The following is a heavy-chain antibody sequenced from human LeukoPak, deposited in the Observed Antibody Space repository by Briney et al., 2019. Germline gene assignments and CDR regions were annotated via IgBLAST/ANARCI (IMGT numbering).Heavy chain of an antibody. CDR1: GFTFDDYA. Sequence: GGSLRLSCAASGFTFDDYAMHWVRQAPGKGLEWVSGISWNSGSIGYADSVKGRFTISRDNAKNSLYLQMNSLRAEDTALYYCAKDIRYSSSWSGFDPWGQGTLVTVSS. CDR3: AKDIRYSSSWSGFDP. CDR2: ISWNSGSI. V-gene: IGHV3-9*01. D-gene: IGHD6-13*01. J-gene: IGHJ5*02.